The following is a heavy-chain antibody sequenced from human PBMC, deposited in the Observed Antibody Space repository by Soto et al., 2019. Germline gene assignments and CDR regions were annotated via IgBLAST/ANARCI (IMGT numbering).Heavy chain of an antibody. CDR2: INHSGST. CDR3: SSSFEARPGYYYYGTDV. J-gene: IGHJ6*02. Sequence: SETLSLTCAVYGGSFSDYYWSWIRQPPGKGLEWIGEINHSGSTNYTPSLKRRVTMSIDTSKSQISLRLSSVTAADTAVYYCSSSFEARPGYYYYGTDVWGQGTTVTVSS. V-gene: IGHV4-34*01. CDR1: GGSFSDYY. D-gene: IGHD6-6*01.